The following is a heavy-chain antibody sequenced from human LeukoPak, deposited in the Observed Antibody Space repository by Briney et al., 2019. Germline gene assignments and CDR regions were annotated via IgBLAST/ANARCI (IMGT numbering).Heavy chain of an antibody. CDR3: ARHVGIAAAGTKFDY. CDR2: IYPGDSDT. J-gene: IGHJ4*02. D-gene: IGHD6-13*01. Sequence: GESLQISCKGSGYNFTSYWIGWVRQMPGKGLEWMGIIYPGDSDTRYSPSFQGQVTISADKSISTAYLQWSSLKASDTAMYYCARHVGIAAAGTKFDYWGQGTLVTVSS. CDR1: GYNFTSYW. V-gene: IGHV5-51*01.